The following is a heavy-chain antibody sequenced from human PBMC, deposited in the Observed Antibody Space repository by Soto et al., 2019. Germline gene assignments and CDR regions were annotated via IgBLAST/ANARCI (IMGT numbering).Heavy chain of an antibody. Sequence: QLQLQESGPGLVKPSETLSLTCTVSGGSISSSSYYWGWIRQPPGKGLEWIGSIYYSGSTYYNPSLKSRVTISVDTSKNQFSLKLSSVTAADTALYYCARGYSSGWYPFDYWGQGTLVTVSS. CDR3: ARGYSSGWYPFDY. J-gene: IGHJ4*02. D-gene: IGHD6-19*01. CDR2: IYYSGST. CDR1: GGSISSSSYY. V-gene: IGHV4-39*01.